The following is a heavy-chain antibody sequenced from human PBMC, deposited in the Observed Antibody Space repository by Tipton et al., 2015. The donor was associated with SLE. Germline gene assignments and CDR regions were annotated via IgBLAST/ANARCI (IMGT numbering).Heavy chain of an antibody. Sequence: SLRLSCAASGFTVSSNYMSWVRQAPGKGLEWVSVIYSGGSTYYADSVKGRFTISRDNSKNTLYLQMNSLRAEDTAVYYCARSLLSGYDSYGMDVWGQGTTVTVSS. CDR2: IYSGGST. V-gene: IGHV3-66*01. CDR3: ARSLLSGYDSYGMDV. D-gene: IGHD5-12*01. CDR1: GFTVSSNY. J-gene: IGHJ6*02.